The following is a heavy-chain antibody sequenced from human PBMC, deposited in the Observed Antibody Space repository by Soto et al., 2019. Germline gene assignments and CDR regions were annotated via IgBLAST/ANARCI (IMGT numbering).Heavy chain of an antibody. CDR2: IWYDTNKK. J-gene: IGHJ4*02. V-gene: IGHV3-33*01. D-gene: IGHD3-22*01. CDR3: ARDLTYYYEKGAYHKFAAGNFDY. CDR1: GFSFSDFA. Sequence: GGSLRLSCAASGFSFSDFAMHWVRQAPGKGLEWVAVIWYDTNKKDYAESVKGRFTISRDNPKNTLYVQMNSLTADDTAVYYSARDLTYYYEKGAYHKFAAGNFDYWGQGTLVTVSS.